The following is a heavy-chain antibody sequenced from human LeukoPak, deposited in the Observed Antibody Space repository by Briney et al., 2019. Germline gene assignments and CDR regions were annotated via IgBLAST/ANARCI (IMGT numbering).Heavy chain of an antibody. CDR2: INPDARTT. D-gene: IGHD2/OR15-2a*01. V-gene: IGHV3-74*01. CDR1: GFTFSSYA. Sequence: GGSLRLSCAASGFTFSSYAMSWVRQAPGKGLVWVSHINPDARTTTYADSVKGRFTISRDNAQNTLYLQMNSLRAEDTAVYYCARGTALQDYWGQGTLVTVSS. CDR3: ARGTALQDY. J-gene: IGHJ4*02.